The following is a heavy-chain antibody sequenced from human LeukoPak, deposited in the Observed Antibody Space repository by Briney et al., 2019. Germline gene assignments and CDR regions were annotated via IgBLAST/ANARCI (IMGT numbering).Heavy chain of an antibody. J-gene: IGHJ4*02. CDR1: GYTFTGYY. CDR2: INPNSGGT. Sequence: ASVKVSCKASGYTFTGYYMHWVRQAPGQGLEWMGWINPNSGGTNYAQKFQGRVTMTRDTSISTAYMELSRLRSDDTAVYYCARDSPSYYYDSSGYLHWGQGTLVTVSS. CDR3: ARDSPSYYYDSSGYLH. V-gene: IGHV1-2*02. D-gene: IGHD3-22*01.